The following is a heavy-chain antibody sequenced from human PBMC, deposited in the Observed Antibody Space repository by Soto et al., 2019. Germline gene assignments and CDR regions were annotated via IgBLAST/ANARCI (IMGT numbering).Heavy chain of an antibody. CDR3: ARHWKRWLQSPYTFIYYFDY. J-gene: IGHJ4*02. CDR2: IYYSGST. D-gene: IGHD5-12*01. V-gene: IGHV4-39*01. Sequence: PSETLSLTCTVSGGSISSSSYYWGWIRQPPGKGLEWIGSIYYSGSTYYNPSLKSRVTISVDTSKNQFSLKLSSVTAADTAVYYCARHWKRWLQSPYTFIYYFDYWGQGTLVTV. CDR1: GGSISSSSYY.